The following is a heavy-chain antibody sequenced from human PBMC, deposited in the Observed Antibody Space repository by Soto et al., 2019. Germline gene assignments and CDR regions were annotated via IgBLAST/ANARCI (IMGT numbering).Heavy chain of an antibody. CDR3: ASRSSGYYYAFAI. CDR1: GGTFSSYA. CDR2: IIPIFGTA. V-gene: IGHV1-69*13. D-gene: IGHD3-22*01. J-gene: IGHJ3*02. Sequence: GASVKVSCKASGGTFSSYAISWVRQAPGQGLEWMGGIIPIFGTANYAQKFQGRVTITADESTSTAYMELSSLRSEGTAVYYCASRSSGYYYAFAIWGQGTMVTVSS.